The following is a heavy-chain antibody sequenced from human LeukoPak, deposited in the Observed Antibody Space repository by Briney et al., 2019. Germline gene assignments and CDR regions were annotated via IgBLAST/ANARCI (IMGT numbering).Heavy chain of an antibody. CDR3: ARDYGDYVFNI. V-gene: IGHV4-59*01. D-gene: IGHD4-17*01. Sequence: PSETLSLTCTVSGGSISSYYWSWIRQPPGKGLEWIGYIYYSGSTNYNPSLKSRVTISVDTSKNQFSLKLSSVTAADTAVYYCARDYGDYVFNIWGQGTMVTVSS. CDR2: IYYSGST. J-gene: IGHJ3*02. CDR1: GGSISSYY.